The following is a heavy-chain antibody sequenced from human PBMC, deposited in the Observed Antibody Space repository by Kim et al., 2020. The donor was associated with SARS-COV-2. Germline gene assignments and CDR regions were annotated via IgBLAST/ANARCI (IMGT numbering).Heavy chain of an antibody. CDR2: IDPSDSYT. CDR1: GYSFTNYW. V-gene: IGHV5-10-1*01. Sequence: GESLKISCKGSGYSFTNYWISWVRQMPGKGLEWMGRIDPSDSYTNYSPSFQGHVTISADKSISTAYLQWSSLKASDTAMYYCARHHYYYDSSGYYFDYWGQGTLVTVSS. CDR3: ARHHYYYDSSGYYFDY. D-gene: IGHD3-22*01. J-gene: IGHJ4*02.